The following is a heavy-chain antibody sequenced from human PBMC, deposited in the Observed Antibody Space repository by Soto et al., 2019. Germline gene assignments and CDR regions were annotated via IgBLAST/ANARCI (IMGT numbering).Heavy chain of an antibody. J-gene: IGHJ4*02. CDR3: ARSRNSDYVPEY. V-gene: IGHV4-30-4*01. CDR1: GGSISSGDYY. Sequence: QVQLQESGPGLVKPSQTLSLTCTVSGGSISSGDYYWSWIRQPPGKGLEWIGYIYYSGTTYYNPSLKSRVTISVDTSKNQSSLKLSSVTAADTAVYYCARSRNSDYVPEYWGQGTLGTVSS. CDR2: IYYSGTT. D-gene: IGHD4-4*01.